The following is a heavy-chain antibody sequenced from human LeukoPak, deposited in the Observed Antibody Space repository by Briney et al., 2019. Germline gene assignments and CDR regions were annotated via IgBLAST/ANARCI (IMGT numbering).Heavy chain of an antibody. Sequence: PGGSLRLSCAASVFTFSIYAMHCVRQAPGKGLEYGSAISSNGGSTYYADSLKGRFTISRDNSKNTLYLQMSSLRDEDTAVYYCVKDLGMVRGVKQTDYWGQGNLVTVSS. CDR3: VKDLGMVRGVKQTDY. CDR1: VFTFSIYA. D-gene: IGHD3-10*01. J-gene: IGHJ4*02. V-gene: IGHV3-64D*06. CDR2: ISSNGGST.